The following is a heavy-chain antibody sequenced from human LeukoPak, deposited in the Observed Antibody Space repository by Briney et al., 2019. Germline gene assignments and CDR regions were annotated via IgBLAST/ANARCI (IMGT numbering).Heavy chain of an antibody. CDR2: INHSGST. V-gene: IGHV4-34*01. CDR1: VESFSGYY. D-gene: IGHD3-22*01. J-gene: IGHJ4*02. CDR3: ATLGEYYDSSRYYYN. Sequence: NPSETLSLTCAVYVESFSGYYWSWIRKPPWKGLEWIGEINHSGSTNYNPSLKSRVTISVDTSKNQFSLKLTSVTAADTAVYYCATLGEYYDSSRYYYNWGQGTLVTVSS.